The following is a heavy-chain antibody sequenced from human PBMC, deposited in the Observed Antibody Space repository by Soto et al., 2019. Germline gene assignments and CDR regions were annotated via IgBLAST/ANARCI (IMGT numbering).Heavy chain of an antibody. D-gene: IGHD6-13*01. V-gene: IGHV4-59*01. CDR2: IYYSGVT. CDR1: GGSMRSYY. CDR3: AREGTSSWSGDYGMDV. Sequence: QVQLQESGPGLVKPSETLSLTCTVSGGSMRSYYWSWIRQPPGKGLEWIGYIYYSGVTNYNPPPKRRVTMSVDTSNNQFFLKLNSVTAADTAVYYCAREGTSSWSGDYGMDVWGQGTMVTVSS. J-gene: IGHJ6*02.